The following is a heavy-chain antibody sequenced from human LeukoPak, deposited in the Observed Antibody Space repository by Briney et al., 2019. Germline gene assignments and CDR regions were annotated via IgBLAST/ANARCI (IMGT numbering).Heavy chain of an antibody. CDR2: ISSSGSTI. CDR3: ARGIQLWSPWDY. D-gene: IGHD5-18*01. Sequence: GGSLRLSCAAPGFTFSSYSMNWVRQAPGKGLEWVSYISSSGSTIYYADSVKGRFTISRDNAKNSLYLQMNSLRAEDTAVYYCARGIQLWSPWDYWGQGTLVTVSS. V-gene: IGHV3-48*04. CDR1: GFTFSSYS. J-gene: IGHJ4*02.